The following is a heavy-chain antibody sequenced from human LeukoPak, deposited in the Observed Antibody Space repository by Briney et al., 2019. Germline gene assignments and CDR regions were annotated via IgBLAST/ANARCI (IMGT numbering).Heavy chain of an antibody. J-gene: IGHJ4*02. Sequence: PSEALSLTCTVSGGSISSYYWSWIRQPPGKGLEWLGYIYYSGSTNYNPSLKSRVTISVDTSKNQFSLKLSSVTAADTAVYYCARHALSPIAAAANAYYFDYWGQGTLVTVPS. CDR3: ARHALSPIAAAANAYYFDY. CDR1: GGSISSYY. D-gene: IGHD6-13*01. CDR2: IYYSGST. V-gene: IGHV4-59*08.